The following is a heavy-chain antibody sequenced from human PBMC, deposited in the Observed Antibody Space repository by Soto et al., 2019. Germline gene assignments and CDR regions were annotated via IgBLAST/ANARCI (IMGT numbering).Heavy chain of an antibody. CDR1: GFTFSSYS. J-gene: IGHJ4*02. D-gene: IGHD3-22*01. V-gene: IGHV3-21*04. Sequence: GGSLILSCAASGFTFSSYSMNWVRPAPGKGLEWVSSISSSSSYIYYADSVKGRFTISRDNAKNSLYLQMNSLRAEDTAVYYCASLAVVTMIVVPKGQWGQGTLVTVSS. CDR3: ASLAVVTMIVVPKGQ. CDR2: ISSSSSYI.